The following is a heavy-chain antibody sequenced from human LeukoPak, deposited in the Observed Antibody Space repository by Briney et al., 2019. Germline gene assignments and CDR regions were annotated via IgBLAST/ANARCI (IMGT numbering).Heavy chain of an antibody. CDR3: ARGSYDILTGYNY. J-gene: IGHJ4*02. CDR1: GFTVSSNY. V-gene: IGHV3-53*01. Sequence: PGGSLRLSCAASGFTVSSNYMSWVRQAPGQGLEWVSVIYSGGSTYYADSVKGRFTISRDNFKNTLYLQMNSLRAEDTAVYYCARGSYDILTGYNYWGQGTLVTVSS. D-gene: IGHD3-9*01. CDR2: IYSGGST.